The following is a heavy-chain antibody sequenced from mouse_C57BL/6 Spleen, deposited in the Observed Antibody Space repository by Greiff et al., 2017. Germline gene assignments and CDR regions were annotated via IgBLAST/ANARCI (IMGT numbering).Heavy chain of an antibody. Sequence: VQLKESGPGLVKPSQSLSLTCSVTGYSITSGYYWNWLRQFPGNKLEWMGYISYDGSNNYNPSLKNRISITRDTSKNQFFLKLNSVTTEDTATSYCARGNPPIYDGYYVAWFAYWGQGTLVTVSA. CDR1: GYSITSGYY. CDR3: ARGNPPIYDGYYVAWFAY. V-gene: IGHV3-6*01. D-gene: IGHD2-3*01. CDR2: ISYDGSN. J-gene: IGHJ3*01.